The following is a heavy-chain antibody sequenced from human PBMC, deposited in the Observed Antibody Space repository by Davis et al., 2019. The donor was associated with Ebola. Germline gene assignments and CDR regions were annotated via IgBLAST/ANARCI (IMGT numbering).Heavy chain of an antibody. J-gene: IGHJ3*02. CDR1: GGSISSYY. CDR2: IYTSGST. V-gene: IGHV4-4*07. CDR3: ARDESFGSYYLALAFDI. D-gene: IGHD1-26*01. Sequence: PSETLSLTCTVSGGSISSYYWSWIRQPAGKGLEWIGRIYTSGSTNYNPSLKSRVTMSVDTSKNQFSLKLSSVTAADTAVYYCARDESFGSYYLALAFDIWGQGTMVTVSS.